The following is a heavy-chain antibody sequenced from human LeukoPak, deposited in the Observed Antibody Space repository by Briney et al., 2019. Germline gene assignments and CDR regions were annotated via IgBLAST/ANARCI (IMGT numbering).Heavy chain of an antibody. CDR1: GFTFSSYA. Sequence: GGSLRLSCAASGFTFSSYAMSWVRQAPGKGLEWVSAISGSGGSTYYADSVKGRFTISRDNSKNTLYLQMNSLRAEDTAVYYCVRSSSRGWSERYYFDYWGQGTLVTVSS. CDR2: ISGSGGST. J-gene: IGHJ4*02. D-gene: IGHD6-6*01. CDR3: VRSSSRGWSERYYFDY. V-gene: IGHV3-23*01.